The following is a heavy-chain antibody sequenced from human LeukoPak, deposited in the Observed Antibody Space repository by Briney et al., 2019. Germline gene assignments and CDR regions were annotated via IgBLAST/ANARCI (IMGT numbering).Heavy chain of an antibody. CDR1: GGSISSYY. J-gene: IGHJ4*02. Sequence: SSETLSLTCTVSGGSISSYYWSWIRQPPGKGLEWIGYIYYSGSTNYNPSLKSRVTISVDTSKNQFSLKLSSVTAADTAVYYCARAYKIPAFVYWGQGTVVTVSS. V-gene: IGHV4-59*01. D-gene: IGHD5-24*01. CDR3: ARAYKIPAFVY. CDR2: IYYSGST.